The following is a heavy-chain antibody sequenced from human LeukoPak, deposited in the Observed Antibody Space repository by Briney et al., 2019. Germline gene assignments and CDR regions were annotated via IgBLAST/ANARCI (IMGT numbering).Heavy chain of an antibody. CDR2: ISWNSDSI. D-gene: IGHD6-13*01. V-gene: IGHV3-9*01. CDR1: GFTFDDYA. CDR3: AKDTAAAGTFGSNYYYGMDV. J-gene: IGHJ6*02. Sequence: PGGSLRLSCAASGFTFDDYAMHWVRQAPGKGLEWVSGISWNSDSIGYADSVKGRFTISRDNAKNSLYLQMNSLRAEDTALYYCAKDTAAAGTFGSNYYYGMDVWGQGTAVTVSS.